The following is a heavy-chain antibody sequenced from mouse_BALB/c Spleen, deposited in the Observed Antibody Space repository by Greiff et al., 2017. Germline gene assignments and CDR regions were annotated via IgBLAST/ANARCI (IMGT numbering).Heavy chain of an antibody. CDR2: INPSNGRT. D-gene: IGHD2-4*01. CDR3: ARYKIYYNYAWYFDV. Sequence: QVQLQQPGAELVKPGASVKLSCKASGYTFTSYWMHWVKQRPGQGLEWIGEINPSNGRTNYNEKFKSKATLTVDKSSSTAYMQLSSLTSEDSAVYYCARYKIYYNYAWYFDVWGAGTTVTVSS. J-gene: IGHJ1*01. CDR1: GYTFTSYW. V-gene: IGHV1S81*02.